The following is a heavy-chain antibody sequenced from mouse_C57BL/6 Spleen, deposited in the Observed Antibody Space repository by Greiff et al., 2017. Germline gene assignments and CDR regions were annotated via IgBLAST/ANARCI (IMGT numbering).Heavy chain of an antibody. V-gene: IGHV1-54*01. D-gene: IGHD1-1*01. CDR2: INPGSGGT. Sequence: QVQLQQSGAELVRPGTSVKVSCKASGYAFTNYLIEWVKQRPGQGLAWIGVINPGSGGTNYNEKFKGKATLTADKSSSTAYMQLSSLTSEDSAVYFCARGGAITTVVPLDYWGQGTTLTVSS. CDR1: GYAFTNYL. CDR3: ARGGAITTVVPLDY. J-gene: IGHJ2*01.